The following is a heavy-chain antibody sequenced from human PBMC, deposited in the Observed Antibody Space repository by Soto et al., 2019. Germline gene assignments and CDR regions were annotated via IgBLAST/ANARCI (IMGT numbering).Heavy chain of an antibody. CDR2: ISSGDST. D-gene: IGHD3-22*01. Sequence: GGSLRLSCAASGFTGSGNFMSWVRQAPGKGLEWVSQISSGDSTYYADSVKGRFTISRDTSDNMLYLQMNSLRAEDTAIYYCAKVVGDGNDYYDLWGQGTLVTVSS. CDR3: AKVVGDGNDYYDL. J-gene: IGHJ5*02. V-gene: IGHV3-53*01. CDR1: GFTGSGNF.